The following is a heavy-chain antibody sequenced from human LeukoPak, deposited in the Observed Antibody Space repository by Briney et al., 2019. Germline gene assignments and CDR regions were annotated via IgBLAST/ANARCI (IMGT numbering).Heavy chain of an antibody. V-gene: IGHV5-51*01. Sequence: PGESLKISCKGSGYSLGSYWIGWVRQMPGKGLEWMGIIYPGDSDTRYSPSFQGQVTISADKSIKTASLQWSSLKASDTAIYYCASSTAVTTHYFDFWGQGTLVTVSS. CDR3: ASSTAVTTHYFDF. CDR2: IYPGDSDT. D-gene: IGHD4-17*01. J-gene: IGHJ4*02. CDR1: GYSLGSYW.